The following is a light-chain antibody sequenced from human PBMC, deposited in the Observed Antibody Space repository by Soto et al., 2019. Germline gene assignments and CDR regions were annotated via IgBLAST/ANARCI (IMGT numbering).Light chain of an antibody. CDR2: GAS. Sequence: EVVMTQSPVTLSVSPGEGATLSCRASQSVISYLAWYQQKPGQAPRLLIYGASTRATDVPARFSGSGSGTEFTLTISSLQPEDLGVYYCQQYNNWPWLTFGGGTKVEI. CDR3: QQYNNWPWLT. CDR1: QSVISY. J-gene: IGKJ4*01. V-gene: IGKV3-15*01.